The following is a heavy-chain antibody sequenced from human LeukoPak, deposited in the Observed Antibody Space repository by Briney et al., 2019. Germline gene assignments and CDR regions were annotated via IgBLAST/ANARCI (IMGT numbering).Heavy chain of an antibody. Sequence: GGSLRLSCAASGFTFSSYGMHWVRQAPGKGLEWVAVIWYDGSNKYYADSVKGRFTISRDNSKNTLYLQMNSLRAEDTAVYYCAKDRLGFNWFDPWGQGTLVTVSS. J-gene: IGHJ5*02. CDR1: GFTFSSYG. V-gene: IGHV3-30*02. D-gene: IGHD6-19*01. CDR3: AKDRLGFNWFDP. CDR2: IWYDGSNK.